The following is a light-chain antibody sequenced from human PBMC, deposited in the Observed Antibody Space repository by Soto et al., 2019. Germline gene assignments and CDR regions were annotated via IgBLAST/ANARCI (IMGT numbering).Light chain of an antibody. V-gene: IGLV2-14*01. CDR2: EVS. J-gene: IGLJ1*01. CDR1: SSDVGGYKY. Sequence: QSALTQPASVSGSPEQSITIACTGTSSDVGGYKYVSWYQQHPGKAPKLMIYEVSNRPSGVSNRFSGSKSGNTASLTISGLQAEDEADYYCSSYSSSSTLVFGTGTKVTVL. CDR3: SSYSSSSTLV.